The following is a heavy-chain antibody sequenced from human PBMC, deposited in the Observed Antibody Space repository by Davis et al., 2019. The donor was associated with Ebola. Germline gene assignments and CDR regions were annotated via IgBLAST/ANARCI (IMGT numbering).Heavy chain of an antibody. CDR1: GYTFTGYY. Sequence: AASVKVSCKASGYTFTGYYMHWVRQAPGQGLEWMGWINPNSGGTNYAQKFQGWVTMTRDTSISTAYMELSRLRSDDTAVYYCARSELWFGELHFDYWGQGTLVTVSS. CDR3: ARSELWFGELHFDY. D-gene: IGHD3-10*01. CDR2: INPNSGGT. V-gene: IGHV1-2*04. J-gene: IGHJ4*02.